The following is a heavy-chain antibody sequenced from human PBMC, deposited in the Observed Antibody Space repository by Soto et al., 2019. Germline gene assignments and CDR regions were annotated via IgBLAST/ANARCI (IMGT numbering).Heavy chain of an antibody. V-gene: IGHV3-7*01. CDR2: IKQDGSEK. D-gene: IGHD3-3*01. CDR3: ATQPVNYDFWSGYRDY. Sequence: GGSLRLSCAVSGFTFSSYWMSWVRQAPGKGLEWVANIKQDGSEKYYVDSVKGRFTISRDNAKNSLYLQMNSLRAEDTAVYYCATQPVNYDFWSGYRDYWGQGTLVTVSS. CDR1: GFTFSSYW. J-gene: IGHJ4*02.